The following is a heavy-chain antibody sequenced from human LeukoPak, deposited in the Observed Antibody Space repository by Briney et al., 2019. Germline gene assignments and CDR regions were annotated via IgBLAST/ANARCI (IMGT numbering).Heavy chain of an antibody. CDR3: ARETGVAAAGDP. V-gene: IGHV1-2*02. J-gene: IGHJ5*02. Sequence: ASVKVSCKASGYTFTGYYMHWVRQAPRQGLEWMGWINPNSGGTNYAQKFQGRVTMTRDTSISTAYMELSRLRSDDTAVYYCARETGVAAAGDPWGQGTLVTVSS. CDR2: INPNSGGT. D-gene: IGHD6-13*01. CDR1: GYTFTGYY.